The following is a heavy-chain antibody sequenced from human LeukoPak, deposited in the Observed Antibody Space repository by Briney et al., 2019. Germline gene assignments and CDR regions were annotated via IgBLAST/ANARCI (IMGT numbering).Heavy chain of an antibody. CDR2: IIPIFGTA. CDR3: AREAVAAAQVFDP. J-gene: IGHJ5*02. D-gene: IGHD6-19*01. CDR1: GGTFSSYA. Sequence: GASVKVSCKASGGTFSSYAISWVRQASGQGLEWMGGIIPIFGTANYAQKFQGRVTITADKSTSTAYMELSSLRSEDTAVYYCAREAVAAAQVFDPWGQGTLVTVSS. V-gene: IGHV1-69*06.